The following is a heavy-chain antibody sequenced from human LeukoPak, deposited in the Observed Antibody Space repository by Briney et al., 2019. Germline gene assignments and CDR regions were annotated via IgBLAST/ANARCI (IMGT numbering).Heavy chain of an antibody. CDR1: GFTFSSYE. D-gene: IGHD3-9*01. CDR3: AKDPTWTYYDILTGDY. Sequence: PGGSLRLSCAASGFTFSSYEMNWVRQAPGKGLEWVSYISSSGSTIYYADSVKGRFTISRDNAKNSLYLQMNSLRAEDTAVYYCAKDPTWTYYDILTGDYWGQGTLVTVSS. CDR2: ISSSGSTI. V-gene: IGHV3-48*03. J-gene: IGHJ4*02.